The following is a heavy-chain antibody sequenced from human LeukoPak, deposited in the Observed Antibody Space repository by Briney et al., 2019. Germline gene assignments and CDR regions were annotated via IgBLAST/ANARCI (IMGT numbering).Heavy chain of an antibody. D-gene: IGHD1-1*01. J-gene: IGHJ4*02. CDR3: ASSGTTGTNLDY. Sequence: SETLSLTCAVYGGSFSGYYWSWIRQPPGKGLEWIGEINHSRSTNYNPSLKSRVTISVDTSKNQFSLKLSSVTAADTAVYYCASSGTTGTNLDYWGQGTLVTVSS. CDR1: GGSFSGYY. CDR2: INHSRST. V-gene: IGHV4-34*01.